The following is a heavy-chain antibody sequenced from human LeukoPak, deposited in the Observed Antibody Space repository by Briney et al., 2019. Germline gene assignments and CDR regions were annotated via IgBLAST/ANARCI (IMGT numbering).Heavy chain of an antibody. Sequence: GGSLRLSCAASGFTFSSYWMSWVRQAPGKGLEWVANIKQDGSEKYYVDSVKGRFTISRDNAKNSLYLQMNSLRAEDTAVYYCARVVGSSWYGAFDIWGQGTMVTVSS. V-gene: IGHV3-7*01. CDR3: ARVVGSSWYGAFDI. CDR1: GFTFSSYW. D-gene: IGHD6-13*01. CDR2: IKQDGSEK. J-gene: IGHJ3*02.